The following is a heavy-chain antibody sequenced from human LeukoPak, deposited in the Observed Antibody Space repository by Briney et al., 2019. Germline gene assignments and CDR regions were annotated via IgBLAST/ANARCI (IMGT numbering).Heavy chain of an antibody. D-gene: IGHD3-22*01. J-gene: IGHJ4*02. Sequence: GSLRLSCAASGFTFSSYAMSWVRQAPGKGLEWVSAISGSGGSTYYADSVKGRFTISRDNSKNTLYLQMNSLRAEDTAVYYCAKAGVYDSSGYTDFDYWGQGTLVTVSS. CDR2: ISGSGGST. CDR1: GFTFSSYA. CDR3: AKAGVYDSSGYTDFDY. V-gene: IGHV3-23*01.